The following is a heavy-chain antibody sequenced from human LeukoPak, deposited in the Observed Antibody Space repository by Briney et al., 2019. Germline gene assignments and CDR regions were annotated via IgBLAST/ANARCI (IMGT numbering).Heavy chain of an antibody. J-gene: IGHJ6*02. D-gene: IGHD2-15*01. CDR2: INHSGST. V-gene: IGHV4-34*01. Sequence: SSETLSLTCAVYGGSFSGYYWSWIRQPPGKGLEWIGEINHSGSTNYNPSLKSRVTISVDTSKNQFSLKLSSVTAADTAVYYCAREGPGYCSGGSCYSSYYGMDVWGQGTTVTVSS. CDR3: AREGPGYCSGGSCYSSYYGMDV. CDR1: GGSFSGYY.